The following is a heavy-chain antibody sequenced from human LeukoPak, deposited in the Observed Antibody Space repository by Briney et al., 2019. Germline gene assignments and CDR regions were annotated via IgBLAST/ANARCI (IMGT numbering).Heavy chain of an antibody. Sequence: GGSLRLSCAASGFTFDDYAMHWVRQAPGKGLEWVSLISWDGGSTYYADSVKGRFTISRDNSKNSLYLQMNSLRAEDTALYYCAKGHLHCSGGSCYSLNYFDYWGQGTLVTVSS. CDR3: AKGHLHCSGGSCYSLNYFDY. V-gene: IGHV3-43D*03. D-gene: IGHD2-15*01. J-gene: IGHJ4*02. CDR1: GFTFDDYA. CDR2: ISWDGGST.